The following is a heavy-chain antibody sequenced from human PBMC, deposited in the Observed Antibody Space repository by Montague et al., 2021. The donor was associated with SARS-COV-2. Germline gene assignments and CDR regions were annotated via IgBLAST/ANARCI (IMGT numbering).Heavy chain of an antibody. V-gene: IGHV4-59*02. Sequence: SETPSLTCVVSGDSVNTNQWTWVRQPPGKGLEWIGHVFYTGSTKYNPSLESRVTISIDTSKNQFALRLNSVSAADTAIYYCARLIGSGWTDAFDFWGQGTMVTVSS. CDR1: GDSVNTNQ. D-gene: IGHD6-19*01. J-gene: IGHJ3*01. CDR2: VFYTGST. CDR3: ARLIGSGWTDAFDF.